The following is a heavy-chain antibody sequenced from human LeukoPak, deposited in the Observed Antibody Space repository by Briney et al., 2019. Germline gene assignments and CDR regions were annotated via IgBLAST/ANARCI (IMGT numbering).Heavy chain of an antibody. CDR1: GFTFSSYS. V-gene: IGHV3-21*01. J-gene: IGHJ4*02. CDR3: ARGDYSYGSYYFDY. Sequence: GGSLRLSCAASGFTFSSYSMNWVRQAPGKGLEWVSSISSSSSYIYYADSVKGRFTISRDNAKNSLYLQMNSLRAEDTAVYYCARGDYSYGSYYFDYWGQGTLVTVSS. D-gene: IGHD5-18*01. CDR2: ISSSSSYI.